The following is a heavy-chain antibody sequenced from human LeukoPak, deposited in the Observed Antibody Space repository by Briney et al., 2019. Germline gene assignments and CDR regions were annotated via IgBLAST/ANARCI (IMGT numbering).Heavy chain of an antibody. CDR2: ISGSGGST. CDR3: AKDLSIAVAVYFYY. J-gene: IGHJ4*02. CDR1: GLPFSSYA. D-gene: IGHD6-19*01. Sequence: PGGPLRLSCAACGLPFSSYAMRGLRQAPAKGGEGVSAISGSGGSTYYADSVKDRFTISRDNSKNTLYLQMNSLRAEDTAVYYCAKDLSIAVAVYFYYWGQEALVTVSS. V-gene: IGHV3-23*01.